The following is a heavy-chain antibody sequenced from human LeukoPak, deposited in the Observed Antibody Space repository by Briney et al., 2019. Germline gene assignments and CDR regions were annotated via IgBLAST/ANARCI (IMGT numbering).Heavy chain of an antibody. D-gene: IGHD2-2*01. CDR1: GGSFSGYY. J-gene: IGHJ6*02. CDR3: ARDIVVVPAAVPAYYYYGMDV. Sequence: SETLSLTCAVYGGSFSGYYWSWIRQPPGKGLEWIGEINHSGSTNYNPSLKSRVTISVDTSKNQFSLKLSSVTAADTAVYYCARDIVVVPAAVPAYYYYGMDVWGQGTTVTVSS. CDR2: INHSGST. V-gene: IGHV4-34*01.